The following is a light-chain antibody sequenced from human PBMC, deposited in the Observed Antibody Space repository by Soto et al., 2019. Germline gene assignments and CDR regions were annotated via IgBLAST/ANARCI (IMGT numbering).Light chain of an antibody. V-gene: IGKV3-11*01. CDR2: DAS. CDR3: QQRSNGPPFT. J-gene: IGKJ3*01. Sequence: EIVLTQSPATLSLSPGERATLSCRASQSVISYLAWYQQKPVQARRLLIYDASNRATGIPARFSGSVSGTDFTLTISSREPEDFAVYYCQQRSNGPPFTFGPGTKVDI. CDR1: QSVISY.